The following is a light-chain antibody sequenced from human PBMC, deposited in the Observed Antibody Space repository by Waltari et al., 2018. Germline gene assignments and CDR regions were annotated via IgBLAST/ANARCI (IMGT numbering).Light chain of an antibody. CDR1: QDISSA. CDR2: DAS. Sequence: AIPLTQSPSSLSASVGDKVTITCRASQDISSALAWYQLRPGKAPKFLIYDASILESGVPSRFRGSGSGTDFTLTISSLQPDDFGTYFCQQFNSFPLTFGGGTKVEMK. J-gene: IGKJ4*01. V-gene: IGKV1-13*02. CDR3: QQFNSFPLT.